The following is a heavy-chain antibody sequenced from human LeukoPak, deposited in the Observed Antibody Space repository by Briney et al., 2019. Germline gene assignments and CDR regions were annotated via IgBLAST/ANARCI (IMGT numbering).Heavy chain of an antibody. V-gene: IGHV3-23*01. CDR3: AKIVDYYDSSGYHKEDY. CDR2: ISGSGGST. D-gene: IGHD3-22*01. CDR1: GFTFSSYA. J-gene: IGHJ4*02. Sequence: GGSLRLSCAASGFTFSSYAMSWVRQAPGKGLEWVSAISGSGGSTYYADSVKGRFTISRDNSKNTLYLQMNSLRAKDTAVYYCAKIVDYYDSSGYHKEDYWGQGTLVTVPS.